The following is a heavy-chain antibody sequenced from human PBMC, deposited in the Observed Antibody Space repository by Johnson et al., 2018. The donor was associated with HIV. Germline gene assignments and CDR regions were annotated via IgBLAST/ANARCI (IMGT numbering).Heavy chain of an antibody. D-gene: IGHD1-26*01. CDR3: ASEAKHHVGANRVSSFDI. Sequence: QVQLVESGGGVVRPGGSLRLSCVASGFTFSSYAMSWVRQAPGKGLEWVAVISYDGSNKYYADSVKGRFTISRDNSKNTLCLQMNTLRAEDTALYYCASEAKHHVGANRVSSFDIWGQGTMVTVSA. J-gene: IGHJ3*02. CDR1: GFTFSSYA. V-gene: IGHV3-30-3*01. CDR2: ISYDGSNK.